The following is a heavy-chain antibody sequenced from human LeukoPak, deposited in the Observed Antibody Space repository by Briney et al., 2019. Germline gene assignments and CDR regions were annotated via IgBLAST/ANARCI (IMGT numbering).Heavy chain of an antibody. CDR3: AKLYSSSSLDY. CDR1: GFTFSSYG. J-gene: IGHJ4*02. D-gene: IGHD6-13*01. Sequence: GGSLRLSCAASGFTFSSYGMHWVRQAPGKGLEWVAFIRYDGSNKYYAGSVKGRFTISRDNSKNTLYLQMNSLRAEDTAVYYCAKLYSSSSLDYWGQGTLVTVSS. V-gene: IGHV3-30*02. CDR2: IRYDGSNK.